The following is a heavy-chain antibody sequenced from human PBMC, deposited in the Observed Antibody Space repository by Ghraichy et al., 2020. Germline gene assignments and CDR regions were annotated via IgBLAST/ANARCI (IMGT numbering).Heavy chain of an antibody. CDR3: AKDLFYSYYYDSSGGFAY. V-gene: IGHV3-30*02. Sequence: GGSLRLSCAASGFTFSSYGKHWVRQAQGKGLEWVAFIRNDGSNKYYADSVKGRFTISRDNSNNTLYLQMNSLRAEDTAVYYCAKDLFYSYYYDSSGGFAYWGQGTLVTVSS. CDR2: IRNDGSNK. CDR1: GFTFSSYG. D-gene: IGHD3-22*01. J-gene: IGHJ4*02.